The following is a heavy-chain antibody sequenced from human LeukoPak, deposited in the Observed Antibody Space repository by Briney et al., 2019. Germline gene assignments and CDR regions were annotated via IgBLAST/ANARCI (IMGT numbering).Heavy chain of an antibody. D-gene: IGHD3-10*01. J-gene: IGHJ6*02. V-gene: IGHV3-66*01. CDR1: GFTVSSNY. CDR2: IYSGGST. Sequence: HPGGSLRLSCAASGFTVSSNYMSWVRQAPGKGLEWVSVIYSGGSTYYADSVKGRFTISRDNSKNTLYLQMNSLRAEDTAVYYCARDRFGDNGMDVWGQGTTVTVSS. CDR3: ARDRFGDNGMDV.